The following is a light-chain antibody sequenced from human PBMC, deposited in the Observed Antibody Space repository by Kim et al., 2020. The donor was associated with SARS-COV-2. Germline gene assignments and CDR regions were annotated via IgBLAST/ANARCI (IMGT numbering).Light chain of an antibody. J-gene: IGKJ1*01. CDR1: QSVSSSY. CDR2: GTT. Sequence: EIVLTQSPGPLPLSPGERATLSCRASQSVSSSYLAWYRQKPGQAPRLLIYGTTRRATGIPDRFSGSGSGTDFTLTITRLDPEDFAVYFCQQYVTSPWTFGQGTKLEI. V-gene: IGKV3-20*01. CDR3: QQYVTSPWT.